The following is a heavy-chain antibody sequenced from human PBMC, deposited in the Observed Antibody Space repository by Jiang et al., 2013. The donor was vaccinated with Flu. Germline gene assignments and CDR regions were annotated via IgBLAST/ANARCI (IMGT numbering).Heavy chain of an antibody. V-gene: IGHV2-5*02. CDR2: IYWDDHK. Sequence: KPTQTLTLTCTFSGFSLSSSGVGVGWIRQPPGRALEWLALIYWDDHKRYSPSLKSRLTITKDTSKNQVVLTMTNMDPVDTATYYCAHSQRERSCSGGSCYYFDYWGQGTLVTVSS. CDR3: AHSQRERSCSGGSCYYFDY. D-gene: IGHD2-15*01. J-gene: IGHJ4*02. CDR1: GFSLSSSGVG.